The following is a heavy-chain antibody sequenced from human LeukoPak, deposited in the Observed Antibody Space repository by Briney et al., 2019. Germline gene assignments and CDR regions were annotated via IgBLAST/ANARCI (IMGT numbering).Heavy chain of an antibody. CDR1: GFTFSSYA. CDR3: AKWGTPGSGWHSYWFDP. Sequence: GGSLRLSCAASGFTFSSYAMSWVRQAPAQGQEWVSAISGSGGSTYYADSVKGRFTISRDNSKNTLYLQMNSLRAEDTAVYYCAKWGTPGSGWHSYWFDPWGQGTLVTVSS. V-gene: IGHV3-23*01. D-gene: IGHD6-19*01. J-gene: IGHJ5*02. CDR2: ISGSGGST.